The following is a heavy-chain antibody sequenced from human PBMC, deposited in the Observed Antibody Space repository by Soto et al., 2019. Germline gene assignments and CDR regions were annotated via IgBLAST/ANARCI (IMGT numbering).Heavy chain of an antibody. CDR1: GFTFSSYW. CDR2: INSDGSST. Sequence: EVQLVESGGGLVQPGGSLRLSCAASGFTFSSYWMHWVRQAPGKGLVWVSRINSDGSSTSYADSVKGRFTISRDNAKNTLYLQMNSLRAEDTAVYYCAREAQYCSSTSCYAVHAFDIWGQGTMVTVSS. V-gene: IGHV3-74*01. D-gene: IGHD2-2*01. CDR3: AREAQYCSSTSCYAVHAFDI. J-gene: IGHJ3*02.